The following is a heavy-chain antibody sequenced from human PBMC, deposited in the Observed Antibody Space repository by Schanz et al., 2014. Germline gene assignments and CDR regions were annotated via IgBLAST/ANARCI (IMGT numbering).Heavy chain of an antibody. CDR3: ARDTTWRLDL. J-gene: IGHJ2*01. Sequence: QVQLQESGPGLVKPSQTLSLTCTVSGGSIRSGTYYWSWIRQPAGKALEWVGRVFPNGITNYNPSRKSRVPIPLDTSKSQFSLTLTALTAADTAVYYCARDTTWRLDLWGRGTLVTVSS. V-gene: IGHV4-61*02. CDR2: VFPNGIT. D-gene: IGHD1-1*01. CDR1: GGSIRSGTYY.